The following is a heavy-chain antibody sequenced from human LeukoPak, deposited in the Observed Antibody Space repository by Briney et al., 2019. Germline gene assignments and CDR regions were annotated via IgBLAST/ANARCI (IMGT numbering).Heavy chain of an antibody. V-gene: IGHV1-3*01. J-gene: IGHJ4*02. CDR2: INAGNGNT. CDR3: ARGYSGYDLRPPFDY. Sequence: ASVKVSCKASGYTFTSYAMHWVRQAPGQRLEWMGWINAGNGNTKYSQKFQGRVTITRDTSASTAYMELSSLRSEDTAVYYCARGYSGYDLRPPFDYWGQGTLVTVSS. CDR1: GYTFTSYA. D-gene: IGHD5-12*01.